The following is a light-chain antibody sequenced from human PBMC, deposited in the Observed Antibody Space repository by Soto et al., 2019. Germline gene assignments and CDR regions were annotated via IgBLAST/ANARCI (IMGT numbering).Light chain of an antibody. V-gene: IGLV2-14*01. Sequence: QSVLTQPASVSGFPGQSITISCTGTSSDVGAYNYVSWYQQHPGKAPRLMIYDVGNRPSGVPNRFSGSKSGTTASLTVSGLQAEDEADYYCSSYTDKSTQVFGGGTKLTVL. J-gene: IGLJ2*01. CDR3: SSYTDKSTQV. CDR1: SSDVGAYNY. CDR2: DVG.